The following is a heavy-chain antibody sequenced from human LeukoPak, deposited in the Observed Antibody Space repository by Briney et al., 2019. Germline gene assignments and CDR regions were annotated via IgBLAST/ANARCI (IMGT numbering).Heavy chain of an antibody. J-gene: IGHJ3*02. CDR2: ISAYNGNT. CDR1: GYTFTSYG. V-gene: IGHV1-18*01. D-gene: IGHD2-2*01. CDR3: ARYCSSTSCYEYAFDI. Sequence: GASVKVSCKASGYTFTSYGISWVRQAPGQGLEWMGWISAYNGNTNYAQKLQGRVTMTTDTSTSTAYMELRSLRSDDTAVYCCARYCSSTSCYEYAFDIWGQGTMVTVSS.